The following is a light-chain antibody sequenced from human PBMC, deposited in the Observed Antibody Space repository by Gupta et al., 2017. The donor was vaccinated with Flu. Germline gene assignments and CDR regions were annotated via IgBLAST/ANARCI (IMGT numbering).Light chain of an antibody. Sequence: GQTARITCYGDTLTKKYASWYQQKPGQAPVLIIYEERKRPSGIPERFSGSSSGTMASLTISGAQVEDEADYYCYSTDTSGNHRVFGGGTKLTVL. V-gene: IGLV3-10*01. CDR3: YSTDTSGNHRV. CDR2: EER. J-gene: IGLJ3*02. CDR1: TLTKKY.